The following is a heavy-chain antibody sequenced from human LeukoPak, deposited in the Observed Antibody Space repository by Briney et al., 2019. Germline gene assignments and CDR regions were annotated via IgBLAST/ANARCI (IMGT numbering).Heavy chain of an antibody. CDR3: ARDQRRGLLWFGELPQGGY. Sequence: FGTANYAQKFQGRVTITADESTSTAYMELSSLRSEDTAVYYCARDQRRGLLWFGELPQGGYWSQGTLVTVSS. CDR2: FGTA. V-gene: IGHV1-69*01. D-gene: IGHD3-10*01. J-gene: IGHJ4*02.